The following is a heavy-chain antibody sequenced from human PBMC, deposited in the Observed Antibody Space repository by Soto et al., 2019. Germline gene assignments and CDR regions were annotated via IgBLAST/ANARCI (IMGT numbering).Heavy chain of an antibody. V-gene: IGHV1-69*13. J-gene: IGHJ4*02. CDR3: ARVGGYSYGNFDY. D-gene: IGHD5-18*01. Sequence: SVKVSCKASGGTFSSYAISWVRQAPGQGLEWMGGIIPIFGTANYAQKFQGRVTITADESTSTAYMELSSLRSEDTAVYYCARVGGYSYGNFDYWGQGTLVTVSS. CDR1: GGTFSSYA. CDR2: IIPIFGTA.